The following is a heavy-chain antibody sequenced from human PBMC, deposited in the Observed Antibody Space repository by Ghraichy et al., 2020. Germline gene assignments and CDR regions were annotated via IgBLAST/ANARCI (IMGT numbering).Heavy chain of an antibody. CDR3: AREQTYGFPDY. CDR2: IIPILGIA. Sequence: SVKVSCKASGGTFSSYTISWVRQAPGQGLEWMGRIIPILGIANYAQKFQGRVTITADKSTSTAYMELSSLRSEDTAVYYCAREQTYGFPDYWGQGTLVTVSS. CDR1: GGTFSSYT. V-gene: IGHV1-69*04. D-gene: IGHD3-3*01. J-gene: IGHJ4*02.